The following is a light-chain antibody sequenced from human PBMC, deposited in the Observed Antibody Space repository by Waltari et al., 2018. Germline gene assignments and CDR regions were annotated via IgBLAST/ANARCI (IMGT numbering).Light chain of an antibody. CDR1: SSNIGSNT. Sequence: QSVLAQPPSASGTPGQRITISCSGDSSNIGSNTVNWYQQLPGTAPELLIYGTKRRPSGVPDRFSGSKSGTSASLAISGLHSEDEADYYCAAWDDSLNGVVFGGGTKLTVL. V-gene: IGLV1-44*01. CDR3: AAWDDSLNGVV. CDR2: GTK. J-gene: IGLJ2*01.